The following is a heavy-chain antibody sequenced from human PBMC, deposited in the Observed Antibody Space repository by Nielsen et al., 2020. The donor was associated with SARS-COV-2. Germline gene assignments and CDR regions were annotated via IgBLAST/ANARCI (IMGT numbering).Heavy chain of an antibody. D-gene: IGHD4-11*01. Sequence: GESLKISCAASGFTFDDYAMHWVRQATGKGLEWVAVIWYDGSNKYYADSVKGRFTISRDNSKNTLYLQMNSLRAEDTAVYYCARDHDYSNYGYYYYYGMDVWGQGTTVTVSS. CDR1: GFTFDDYA. CDR2: IWYDGSNK. CDR3: ARDHDYSNYGYYYYYGMDV. J-gene: IGHJ6*02. V-gene: IGHV3-33*08.